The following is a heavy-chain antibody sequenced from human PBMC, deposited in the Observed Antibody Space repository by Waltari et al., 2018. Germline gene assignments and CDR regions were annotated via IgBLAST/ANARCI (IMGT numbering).Heavy chain of an antibody. CDR2: IYRGGST. Sequence: EVQLVESGGGLIQPGGSRRLSCAVAGFRVSNKYMSWVRQAPGKGLEWVSVIYRGGSTYYADSVKGRFTISSDSSENTVYLQMSSLRAEDTALYYCARLDFWTGSYYWGQGTLVTVSS. CDR1: GFRVSNKY. CDR3: ARLDFWTGSYY. D-gene: IGHD3-3*01. V-gene: IGHV3-53*01. J-gene: IGHJ4*02.